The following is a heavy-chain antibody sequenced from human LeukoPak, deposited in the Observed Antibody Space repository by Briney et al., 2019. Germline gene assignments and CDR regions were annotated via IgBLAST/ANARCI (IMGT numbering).Heavy chain of an antibody. CDR2: ISSSSNTI. CDR3: ARGTGYYGSGSYYLDY. D-gene: IGHD3-10*01. J-gene: IGHJ4*02. CDR1: GFTFSSYS. Sequence: PGGSLRLSCAASGFTFSSYSMNWVRQAPGKGLEWVSYISSSSNTIYYADSVKGRFTISRDNAKNSLYLQINSLRAEDTAVYYCARGTGYYGSGSYYLDYWGQGTLVTASS. V-gene: IGHV3-48*01.